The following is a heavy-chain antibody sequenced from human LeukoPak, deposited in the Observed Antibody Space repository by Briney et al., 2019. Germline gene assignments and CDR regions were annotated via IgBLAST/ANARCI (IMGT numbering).Heavy chain of an antibody. D-gene: IGHD1-1*01. Sequence: EGSLRLSCAASGFTFSSYWMSWVRQAPGKGLEWVANIKQDGSEKYYVDSVKGQFTISRDNAKNSLYLQMNSLRAEDTAVYYCTSMVWNDPGFDYWGQGTLVTVSS. V-gene: IGHV3-7*03. J-gene: IGHJ4*02. CDR1: GFTFSSYW. CDR3: TSMVWNDPGFDY. CDR2: IKQDGSEK.